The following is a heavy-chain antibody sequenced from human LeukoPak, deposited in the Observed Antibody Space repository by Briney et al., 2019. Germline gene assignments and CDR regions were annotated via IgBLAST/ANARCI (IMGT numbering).Heavy chain of an antibody. V-gene: IGHV4-59*01. CDR1: GGSISSYY. J-gene: IGHJ4*02. CDR3: ARETGYSSGWYVY. D-gene: IGHD6-19*01. CDR2: IYYSGST. Sequence: SETLSLTCTVSGGSISSYYWSWIRQPPGKGLEWVGYIYYSGSTNYNPSLKSRVTISVDTSKNQFSLKLSSVTAADTAVYYCARETGYSSGWYVYWGQGTLVTVSS.